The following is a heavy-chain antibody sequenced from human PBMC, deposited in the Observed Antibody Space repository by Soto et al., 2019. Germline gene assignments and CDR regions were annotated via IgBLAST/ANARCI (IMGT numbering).Heavy chain of an antibody. D-gene: IGHD3-16*01. J-gene: IGHJ6*02. Sequence: TLFISCPVSVGSITAPGYSWSWIRQPPGKAPVRIGYVHHNGNAYPKPSLKSPVTSSLDYPTKQLSLKMPSVTATVTGLYYGAARLYYYYGLDVWGQGKTVNVS. V-gene: IGHV4-30-2*01. CDR1: VGSITAPGYS. CDR3: AARLYYYYGLDV. CDR2: VHHNGNA.